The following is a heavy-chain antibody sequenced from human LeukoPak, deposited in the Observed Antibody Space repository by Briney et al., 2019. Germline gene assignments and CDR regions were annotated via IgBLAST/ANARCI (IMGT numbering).Heavy chain of an antibody. D-gene: IGHD3-9*01. CDR2: IYTSGST. CDR3: ARGHYDILTGYYDAFDI. Sequence: SETLSLTCTVSGGSISSYYWSWIRQPAGKGLGWIGRIYTSGSTNYNPSLKSRVTMSVDTSKNQFSLKLSSVTAADTAVYYCARGHYDILTGYYDAFDIWGQGTMVAVSS. V-gene: IGHV4-4*07. J-gene: IGHJ3*02. CDR1: GGSISSYY.